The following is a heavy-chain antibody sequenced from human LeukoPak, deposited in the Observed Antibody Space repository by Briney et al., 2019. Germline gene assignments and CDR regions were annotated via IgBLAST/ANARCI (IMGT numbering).Heavy chain of an antibody. J-gene: IGHJ3*02. V-gene: IGHV4-4*07. Sequence: SETLSLTCTVPGGSINNYYWSWIRQPAGKGLEWIGRIYTRGSTNYNPSLKSRVTMSVDTSKNQFSLKLSSVTAADTAVYYCARGRYCSADICSGGDAFDIWGQRTMVSVSS. D-gene: IGHD2-15*01. CDR1: GGSINNYY. CDR2: IYTRGST. CDR3: ARGRYCSADICSGGDAFDI.